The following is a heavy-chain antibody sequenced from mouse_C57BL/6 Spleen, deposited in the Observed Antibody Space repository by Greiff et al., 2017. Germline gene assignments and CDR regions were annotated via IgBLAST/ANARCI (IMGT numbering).Heavy chain of an antibody. CDR1: GFNIKDDY. J-gene: IGHJ3*01. Sequence: VHVKQPGAELVRPGASVKLSCTASGFNIKDDYMHWVKQRPEQGLEWIGWIAPENGDTEYASKFQGKATITTDTSSNTAYLQLSSLTSEDTAVYYCTNYDYDGGVFAYWGQGTLVTVSA. CDR3: TNYDYDGGVFAY. D-gene: IGHD2-4*01. CDR2: IAPENGDT. V-gene: IGHV14-4*01.